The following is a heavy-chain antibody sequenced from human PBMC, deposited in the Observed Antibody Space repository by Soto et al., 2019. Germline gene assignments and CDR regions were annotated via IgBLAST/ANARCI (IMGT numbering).Heavy chain of an antibody. Sequence: GGSLRLSCAASGFTVTSNYMSWVRQAPGKGLEWVSLIYSGGDTYYADSAKGRFTISSDHSKNKLYLQMNSLRVEDTAVYYCARVLRGVIIGYGMDVWGQGATVTVSS. D-gene: IGHD3-10*01. CDR3: ARVLRGVIIGYGMDV. V-gene: IGHV3-53*01. J-gene: IGHJ6*02. CDR1: GFTVTSNY. CDR2: IYSGGDT.